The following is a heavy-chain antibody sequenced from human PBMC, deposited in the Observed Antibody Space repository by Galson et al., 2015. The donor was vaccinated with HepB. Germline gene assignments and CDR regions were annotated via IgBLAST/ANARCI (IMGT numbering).Heavy chain of an antibody. CDR1: GFTVSSHS. CDR2: IGSRSGYI. CDR3: ARDPSSGTADY. J-gene: IGHJ4*02. Sequence: SLRLSCAASGFTVSSHSMHWVRQAPGKGLEWVSSIGSRSGYIYYADSVKGRFTMSRDNAKNSLHLQMNSLRAEDTAVYCCARDPSSGTADYWGQGTLVTVSS. D-gene: IGHD6-13*01. V-gene: IGHV3-21*01.